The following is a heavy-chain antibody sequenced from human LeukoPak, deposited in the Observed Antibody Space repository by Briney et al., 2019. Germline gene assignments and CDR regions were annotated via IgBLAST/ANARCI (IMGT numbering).Heavy chain of an antibody. J-gene: IGHJ5*02. CDR1: GGSFSGYY. CDR2: IYYSGST. D-gene: IGHD3-10*01. V-gene: IGHV4-59*01. Sequence: SETLSLTCAVYGGSFSGYYWSWIRQPPGKGLEGIGYIYYSGSTNYNPSLKSRVTISVDTSKNQFSLKLSSVTAADTAVYYCARDGLLWFGELRYNWFDPWGQGTLVTVSS. CDR3: ARDGLLWFGELRYNWFDP.